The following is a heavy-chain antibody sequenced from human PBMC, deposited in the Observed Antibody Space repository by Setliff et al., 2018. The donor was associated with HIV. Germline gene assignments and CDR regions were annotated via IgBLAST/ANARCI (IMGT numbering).Heavy chain of an antibody. V-gene: IGHV4-59*01. J-gene: IGHJ3*02. CDR2: IFDSENT. CDR1: NDSITYYY. Sequence: KPSETLSLTCSVSNDSITYYYWNWIRQPPGKGLEWIGNIFDSENTNYNPSLKSRVTMSVDTSKNQFSLKLSSVTAADTAVYYCARQITSVTTEKLVVNDAFDIWGQGTMVTVSS. D-gene: IGHD3-22*01. CDR3: ARQITSVTTEKLVVNDAFDI.